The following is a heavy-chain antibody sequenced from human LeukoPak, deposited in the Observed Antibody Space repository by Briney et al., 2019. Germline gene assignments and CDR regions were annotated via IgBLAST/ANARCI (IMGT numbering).Heavy chain of an antibody. CDR3: ARGPSDTYYYYYYMDV. V-gene: IGHV1-69*06. CDR2: IIPIFGTA. J-gene: IGHJ6*03. Sequence: GASVKVSCKASGYTFTGYYMHWVRQAPGQGLEWMGGIIPIFGTANYAQKFQGRVTITADKSTSTAYMELSSLRSEDTAVYYCARGPSDTYYYYYYMDVWGKGTTVTVSS. CDR1: GYTFTGYY.